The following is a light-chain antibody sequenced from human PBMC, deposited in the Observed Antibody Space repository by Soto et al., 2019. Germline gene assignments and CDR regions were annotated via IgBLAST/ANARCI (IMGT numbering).Light chain of an antibody. CDR2: EGS. Sequence: QSVLTQPASVSGSPGQSITISCTGTSSEVGSYNLVSWYQQHPGKAPKLMIYEGSKRPSGVSNRFSGSKSGNTASLTISGLQAEDEADYYCCSYAGSSYVFGTGTKVNVL. J-gene: IGLJ1*01. CDR1: SSEVGSYNL. V-gene: IGLV2-23*01. CDR3: CSYAGSSYV.